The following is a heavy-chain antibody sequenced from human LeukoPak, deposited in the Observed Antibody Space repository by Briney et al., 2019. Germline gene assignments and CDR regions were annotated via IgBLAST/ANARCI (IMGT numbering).Heavy chain of an antibody. CDR2: IYYSGSS. J-gene: IGHJ5*02. CDR1: GGSISSSSSY. V-gene: IGHV4-39*07. Sequence: SETLSLTCSVSGGSISSSSSYWGWIRQPPGKGLEWIGSIYYSGSSFDNPALKSRVTISVDTSKNQFSLKLSSVTAADTAVYYCARKHHYYGSGSSRRVWFDPWGQGTLVTVSS. CDR3: ARKHHYYGSGSSRRVWFDP. D-gene: IGHD3-10*01.